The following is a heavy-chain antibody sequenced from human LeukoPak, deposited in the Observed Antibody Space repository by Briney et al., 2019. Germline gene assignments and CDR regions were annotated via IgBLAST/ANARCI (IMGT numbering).Heavy chain of an antibody. Sequence: PGGSLRLSCAASGFTVTRTSMTWVRQAPGKGLGWVSIVYSGGSTYHADSLKGRFTVSRDDSKNTLYLQMSNLRAEDTAMYYSARDTVDDSLDIWGQGTMVTVSS. D-gene: IGHD4-11*01. J-gene: IGHJ3*02. CDR3: ARDTVDDSLDI. CDR1: GFTVTRTS. CDR2: VYSGGST. V-gene: IGHV3-53*01.